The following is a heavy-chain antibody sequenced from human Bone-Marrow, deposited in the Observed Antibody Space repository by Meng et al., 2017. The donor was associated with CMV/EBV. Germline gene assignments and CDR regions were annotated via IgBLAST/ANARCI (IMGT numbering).Heavy chain of an antibody. CDR1: GGTFSSYA. D-gene: IGHD4-23*01. CDR2: IIPIFGTA. Sequence: SVKVSCKASGGTFSSYAISWVRQAPGQGLEWMGGIIPIFGTANYAQKFQGRVTITTDESTSTAYMELSSLRSEDTAVYYCARDGTPGYGGNSEAFEIWGQGTMVTVSS. CDR3: ARDGTPGYGGNSEAFEI. J-gene: IGHJ3*02. V-gene: IGHV1-69*05.